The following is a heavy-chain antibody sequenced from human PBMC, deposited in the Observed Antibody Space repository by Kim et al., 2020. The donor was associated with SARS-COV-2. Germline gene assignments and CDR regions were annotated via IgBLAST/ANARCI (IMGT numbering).Heavy chain of an antibody. CDR2: IRSKANSYAT. CDR3: ARGPPYSESYWDAFDI. D-gene: IGHD1-26*01. J-gene: IGHJ3*02. V-gene: IGHV3-73*01. CDR1: GFSFSDSA. Sequence: GGSLRLSCAASGFSFSDSAMHWVRQASGKGLEWVGRIRSKANSYATVYAVSVEGRFTISRDDSKNTAYLQMDSLETEDTAVYDCARGPPYSESYWDAFDIWGQGTMVTVSS.